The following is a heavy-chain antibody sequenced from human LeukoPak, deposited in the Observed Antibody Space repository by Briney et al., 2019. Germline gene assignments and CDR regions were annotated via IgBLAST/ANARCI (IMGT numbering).Heavy chain of an antibody. V-gene: IGHV1-24*01. CDR1: GYTLTELS. D-gene: IGHD3-22*01. Sequence: ASVKVSCKVSGYTLTELSMHWVRQAPGKGREWMGGFDPEDGETIYAQKFQGRVTMTEDTSTDTAYMELSSLRSEDTAVYYCATATAYYDSSRIFGLWGRGTLVTVSS. J-gene: IGHJ2*01. CDR2: FDPEDGET. CDR3: ATATAYYDSSRIFGL.